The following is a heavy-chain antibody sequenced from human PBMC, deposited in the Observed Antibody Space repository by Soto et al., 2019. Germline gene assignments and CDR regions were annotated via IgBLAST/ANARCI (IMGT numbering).Heavy chain of an antibody. CDR2: IKSKTDGGTT. D-gene: IGHD6-13*01. V-gene: IGHV3-15*01. Sequence: EVQLVESEGGLVKPGGSLRLSCAASGFTFSNAWMSWVRQAPGKGLEWVGRIKSKTDGGTTDYAAPVKGRFTISRDDSKNTLYLQMNSLKTEDTAVYYCTTGRIAAAGPYYYYGMDVWGQGTTVTVSS. CDR1: GFTFSNAW. J-gene: IGHJ6*02. CDR3: TTGRIAAAGPYYYYGMDV.